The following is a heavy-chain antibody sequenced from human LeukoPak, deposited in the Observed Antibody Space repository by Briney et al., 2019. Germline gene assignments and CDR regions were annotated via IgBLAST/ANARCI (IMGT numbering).Heavy chain of an antibody. V-gene: IGHV3-21*01. J-gene: IGHJ4*02. D-gene: IGHD1-26*01. Sequence: GGSLRLSCAASGFTFSSYSMNWVRQAPGKGLEWVSSISSSSSYIYYADSVKGRFTISRDNAKNSLYLQMNSLRVEDTAVYYCARSGYSDWPFDYWGQGTLVTVSS. CDR1: GFTFSSYS. CDR3: ARSGYSDWPFDY. CDR2: ISSSSSYI.